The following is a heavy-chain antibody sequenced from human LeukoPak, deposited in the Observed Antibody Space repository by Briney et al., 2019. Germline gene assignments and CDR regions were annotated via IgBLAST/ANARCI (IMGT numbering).Heavy chain of an antibody. J-gene: IGHJ4*02. Sequence: GGSLRLSCAASGFTFSSYWMHWVRQAPGKGLVWVSRINSDGSSTSYADSVKGRFTISRDNAKNTLYLQMNSLRAEDTAVYYCARRNGDRRVEYYFDYWGQGTLVTVSS. V-gene: IGHV3-74*01. D-gene: IGHD4-17*01. CDR3: ARRNGDRRVEYYFDY. CDR2: INSDGSST. CDR1: GFTFSSYW.